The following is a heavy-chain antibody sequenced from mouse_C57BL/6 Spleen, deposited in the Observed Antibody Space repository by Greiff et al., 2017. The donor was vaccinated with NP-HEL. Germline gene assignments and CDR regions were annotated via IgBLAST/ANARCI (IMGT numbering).Heavy chain of an antibody. CDR2: IDPSDSYT. CDR1: GYTFTSYW. CDR3: ARGGPYFDY. V-gene: IGHV1-50*01. Sequence: VQLQQPGAELVKPGASVKLSCKASGYTFTSYWMQWVKQRPGQGLEWIGEIDPSDSYTNYNQKFKGKATLTVDKSSSTAYMQLSSLTSEDSAVYYCARGGPYFDYWGQGTTLTVSS. J-gene: IGHJ2*01.